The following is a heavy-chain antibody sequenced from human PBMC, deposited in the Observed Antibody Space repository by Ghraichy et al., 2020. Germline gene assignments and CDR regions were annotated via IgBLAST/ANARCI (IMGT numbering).Heavy chain of an antibody. CDR2: IYYSGST. J-gene: IGHJ4*02. V-gene: IGHV4-59*02. D-gene: IGHD6-13*01. CDR1: HGSDRHSQ. CDR3: ARMQGLTRIRAALFDY. Sequence: SETLSLTCTVSHGSDRHSQWSWSQAVPGKGLEWIGYIYYSGSTNYNPSLKSRVTISVDTSKNQFSLKLSSVTAADTAVYYCARMQGLTRIRAALFDYWGQGSLFNVSS.